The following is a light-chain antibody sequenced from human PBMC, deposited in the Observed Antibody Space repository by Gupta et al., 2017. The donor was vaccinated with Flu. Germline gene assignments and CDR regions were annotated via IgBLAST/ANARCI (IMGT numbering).Light chain of an antibody. CDR2: GVS. CDR3: SSYTSSSNPWV. V-gene: IGLV2-14*01. CDR1: SSDVGGYKY. Sequence: ITISCTGTSSDVGGYKYVSWYQQHPDKAPKLIIYGVSNRPSGVSNRFSGSKSGNTASLTVSGLQAEDEAYYYCSSYTSSSNPWVFGGGTKLTVL. J-gene: IGLJ3*02.